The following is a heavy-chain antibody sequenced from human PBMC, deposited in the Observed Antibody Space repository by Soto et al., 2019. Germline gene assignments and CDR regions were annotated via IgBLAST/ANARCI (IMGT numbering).Heavy chain of an antibody. D-gene: IGHD3-3*01. Sequence: GGSLRLSCAASGFTFSTFALHWVRQAPGEGLEWVALISHDGRIEKYADSVKGRFTISRDNSKNTLYMQMDSLRLEDTGVYYCARDGLPDDFRSGGSWFGPWGQGSQVTVSS. CDR3: ARDGLPDDFRSGGSWFGP. J-gene: IGHJ5*02. CDR2: ISHDGRIE. CDR1: GFTFSTFA. V-gene: IGHV3-30-3*01.